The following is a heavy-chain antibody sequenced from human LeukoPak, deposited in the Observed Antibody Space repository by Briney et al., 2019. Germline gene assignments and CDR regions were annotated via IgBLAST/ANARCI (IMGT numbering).Heavy chain of an antibody. CDR1: GYSISSGYY. CDR2: IHYSGST. D-gene: IGHD3-10*01. V-gene: IGHV4-38-2*02. Sequence: PSETLSLTCTVSGYSISSGYYWGWIRQPPGKGLEWIGSIHYSGSTYYNPSLKSRVTISVDTSKNQFSLKLSSVTAADTAVYYCARLLKSFFWFGALGHFDYWGQGTLVTVSS. J-gene: IGHJ4*02. CDR3: ARLLKSFFWFGALGHFDY.